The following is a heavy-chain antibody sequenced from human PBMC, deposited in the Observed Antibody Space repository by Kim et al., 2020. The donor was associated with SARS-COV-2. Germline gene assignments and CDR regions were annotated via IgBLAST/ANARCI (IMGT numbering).Heavy chain of an antibody. CDR3: ARGSGRLNWFDP. D-gene: IGHD1-26*01. CDR1: GGSFSGYY. V-gene: IGHV4-34*01. CDR2: INHSGST. J-gene: IGHJ5*02. Sequence: SETLSLTCAVYGGSFSGYYWSWIRQPPGKGLEWIGEINHSGSTNYNPSLKSRVTISVDTSKNQFSLKLSSVTAADTAVYYCARGSGRLNWFDPWGQGTLVTVSS.